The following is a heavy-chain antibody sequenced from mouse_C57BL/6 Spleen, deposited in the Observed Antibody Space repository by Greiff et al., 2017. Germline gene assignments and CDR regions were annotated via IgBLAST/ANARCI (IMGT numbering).Heavy chain of an antibody. D-gene: IGHD2-4*01. Sequence: EVQLQQSGPVLVKPGASVKMSCKASGYTFTDYYMNWVKQSHGKSLEWIGVINPYNGGTSYNQKFKGKATLTVDKSSSTAYMELNSLPSEDSAVYYCARGGYYDYNGFAYWGQGTLVTVSA. V-gene: IGHV1-19*01. J-gene: IGHJ3*01. CDR1: GYTFTDYY. CDR3: ARGGYYDYNGFAY. CDR2: INPYNGGT.